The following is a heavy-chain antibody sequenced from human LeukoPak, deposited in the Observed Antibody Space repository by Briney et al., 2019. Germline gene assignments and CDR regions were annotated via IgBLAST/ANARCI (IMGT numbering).Heavy chain of an antibody. CDR3: ARDRGIAVAEGAFDY. J-gene: IGHJ4*02. Sequence: ASVKVSCKVSGYTLTELSMHWVRQAPGQGLEWMGWINPNSGGTNYAQKFQGRVTMTRDTSISTAYMELSRLRSDDTAVYYCARDRGIAVAEGAFDYWGQGTLVTVSS. CDR2: INPNSGGT. D-gene: IGHD6-19*01. CDR1: GYTLTELS. V-gene: IGHV1-2*02.